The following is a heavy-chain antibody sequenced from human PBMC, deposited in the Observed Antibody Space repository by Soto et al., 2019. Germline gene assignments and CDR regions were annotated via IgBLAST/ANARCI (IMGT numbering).Heavy chain of an antibody. Sequence: EVQLLESGGGLVQPGGSLRLFCAASGFTFSSYAMSWVRQAPGKGLEWVSAISGSGGSTYYADSVKGRFTISRDNSKNTVYLQMNSLRAECTAVYYCAKDLYGDSTGYYFDYWGQGTLVNGSS. CDR2: ISGSGGST. J-gene: IGHJ4*02. D-gene: IGHD4-17*01. V-gene: IGHV3-23*01. CDR3: AKDLYGDSTGYYFDY. CDR1: GFTFSSYA.